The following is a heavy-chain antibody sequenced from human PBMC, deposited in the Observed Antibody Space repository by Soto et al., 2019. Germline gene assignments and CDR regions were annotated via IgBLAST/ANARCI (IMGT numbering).Heavy chain of an antibody. J-gene: IGHJ4*02. Sequence: QLQLQESGPGLVKPSETLSLTCTVSGGSISSSSYYWGWIRQPPGKGLEWIGSIYYSGSTYYNPSLKSRVTISVDPSKNPFSLKLSSVTAADTAVYYCARLTPRITMVRGVIDYWGQGTLVTVSS. CDR1: GGSISSSSYY. D-gene: IGHD3-10*01. CDR3: ARLTPRITMVRGVIDY. V-gene: IGHV4-39*01. CDR2: IYYSGST.